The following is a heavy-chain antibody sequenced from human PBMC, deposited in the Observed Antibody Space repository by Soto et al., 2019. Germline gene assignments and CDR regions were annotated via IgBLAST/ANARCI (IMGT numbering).Heavy chain of an antibody. Sequence: EAQLLESGGGLVRPGGSLRLSCAASGFTFSSYGMTWVRQAQGKGLEWVSSITGNGDSSHYADSVTGRFTISRDNSRSKLYLQMNSLRVEDPAVYYCAKDPYCSGRSCYSKAFDIWGQGTVVTVSS. CDR3: AKDPYCSGRSCYSKAFDI. D-gene: IGHD2-15*01. V-gene: IGHV3-23*01. CDR2: ITGNGDSS. J-gene: IGHJ3*02. CDR1: GFTFSSYG.